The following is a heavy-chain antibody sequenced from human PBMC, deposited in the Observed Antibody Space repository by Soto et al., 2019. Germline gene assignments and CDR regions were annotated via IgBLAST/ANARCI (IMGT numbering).Heavy chain of an antibody. CDR2: IGPESGAT. Sequence: ASVKVSCKASGYTFTSNRIGWVRQAPEQGPEWMGEIGPESGATRYAQRFQGRVTMTRDMSITTVYMELNNLSPDDTAVYYCGRGRSGQIVVFYWGQGTPVTVSS. CDR1: GYTFTSNR. V-gene: IGHV1-2*02. J-gene: IGHJ4*02. CDR3: GRGRSGQIVVFY. D-gene: IGHD1-26*01.